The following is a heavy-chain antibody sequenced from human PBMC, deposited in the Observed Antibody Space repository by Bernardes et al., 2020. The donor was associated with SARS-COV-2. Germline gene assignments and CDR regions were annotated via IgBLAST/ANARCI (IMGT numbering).Heavy chain of an antibody. D-gene: IGHD3-16*01. J-gene: IGHJ4*02. CDR1: GDMFHY. CDR3: ARDVYGPFDY. CDR2: VDPKSGVT. Sequence: ASVKVSCTSSGDMFHYIHWVRQAPGQGLEWMGWVDPKSGVTRFAQKFQGRIAMARDTSISTLYLELSSLTSDDTGAYYCARDVYGPFDYWGQGTLVSVSS. V-gene: IGHV1-2*02.